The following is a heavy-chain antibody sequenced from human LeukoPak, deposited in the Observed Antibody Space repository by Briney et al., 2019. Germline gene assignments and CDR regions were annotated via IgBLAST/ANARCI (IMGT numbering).Heavy chain of an antibody. CDR1: GFTFSSYW. Sequence: PGGSLRLSCAASGFTFSSYWMHWVRQAPGKGLVWVSRINSDGSSTSYADSVKGRFTIPRDNAKNTLYLQMNSLRAEDTAVYYCARSWDFSGSYYHEAVDYWGQGTLVTVSS. D-gene: IGHD1-26*01. CDR2: INSDGSST. V-gene: IGHV3-74*01. J-gene: IGHJ4*02. CDR3: ARSWDFSGSYYHEAVDY.